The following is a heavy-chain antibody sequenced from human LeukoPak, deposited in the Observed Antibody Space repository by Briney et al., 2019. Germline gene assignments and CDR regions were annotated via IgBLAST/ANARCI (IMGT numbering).Heavy chain of an antibody. CDR2: ISYDGSNK. CDR1: GFTFSSYA. J-gene: IGHJ4*02. CDR3: AKDQLNRFCSGGSCSITHDY. Sequence: GRSLRLSCAASGFTFSSYAMHWVRQAPGKGLEWVAVISYDGSNKYYADSVKGRFTISRDNSRNTLYLEMNSLRAEDTAVYYCAKDQLNRFCSGGSCSITHDYWGQGTLVTVSS. D-gene: IGHD2-15*01. V-gene: IGHV3-30*04.